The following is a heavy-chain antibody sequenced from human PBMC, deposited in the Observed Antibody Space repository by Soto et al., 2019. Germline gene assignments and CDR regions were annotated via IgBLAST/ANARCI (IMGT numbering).Heavy chain of an antibody. CDR3: ARSVYCSSTSCQKSNYYFDY. J-gene: IGHJ4*02. D-gene: IGHD2-2*01. CDR1: GYTFTSYY. CDR2: INPSGGST. V-gene: IGHV1-46*01. Sequence: ASVKVSCKASGYTFTSYYMHWVRQAPGQGLEWMGIINPSGGSTSYAQKFQGRVTMTRDTSTSTVYMELSSLRSEDTAVYYCARSVYCSSTSCQKSNYYFDYWGQGTMVTVYS.